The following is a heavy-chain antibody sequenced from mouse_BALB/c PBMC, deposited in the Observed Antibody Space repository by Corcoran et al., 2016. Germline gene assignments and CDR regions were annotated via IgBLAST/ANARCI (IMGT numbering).Heavy chain of an antibody. CDR1: GFNIKDTY. CDR3: ARGRARAPYYFDY. J-gene: IGHJ2*01. Sequence: EVQLQQSGAELMKPGASVKLSCTASGFNIKDTYMHWVKQRPEQGLEWIGRIDPANGNTKYDPKFQGKATITADTSSNTAYLQLSSLTSEDTAVYYCARGRARAPYYFDYWGQGTTLTVSS. D-gene: IGHD3-1*01. CDR2: IDPANGNT. V-gene: IGHV14-3*02.